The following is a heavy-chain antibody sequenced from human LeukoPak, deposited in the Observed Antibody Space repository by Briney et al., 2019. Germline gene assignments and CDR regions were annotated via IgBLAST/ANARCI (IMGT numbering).Heavy chain of an antibody. CDR2: IYHSGST. D-gene: IGHD4-17*01. V-gene: IGHV4-38-2*02. CDR3: VTYGDYFDY. Sequence: PSDTLSLTCTLSAYSIISGYYWGWIRQPPGKGLEWIGSIYHSGSTYYNPSLKSRYTISVDTSKNQFSLKLSSVTAADTAVYYCVTYGDYFDYWGQGTLVTVSS. CDR1: AYSIISGYY. J-gene: IGHJ4*02.